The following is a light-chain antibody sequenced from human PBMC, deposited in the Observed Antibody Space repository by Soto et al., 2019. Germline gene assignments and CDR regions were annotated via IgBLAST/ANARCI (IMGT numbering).Light chain of an antibody. CDR1: TSNIGSHS. Sequence: QSVLTQPPSASGTPGQRVTISCSGSTSNIGSHSVNWYQHVPGTAPKLLITTNNLRPSGVPDRFSGFKSGSSASLVISGLQYEDEADYYCATWDDRLKGVFGTRTKVTV. J-gene: IGLJ1*01. V-gene: IGLV1-44*01. CDR3: ATWDDRLKGV. CDR2: TNN.